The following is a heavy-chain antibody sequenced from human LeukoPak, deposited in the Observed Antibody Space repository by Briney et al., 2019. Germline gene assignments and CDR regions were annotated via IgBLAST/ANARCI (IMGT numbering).Heavy chain of an antibody. CDR3: ARSDFWSGYYRVRAFDI. CDR1: GGSISSYY. Sequence: SETLSLTCTVSGGSISSYYWSWIRQPPGKGLEWIGYIYYSGSTNYNPSLKSRVTISVDTSKSQFSLKLSSVTAADTAVYYCARSDFWSGYYRVRAFDIWGQGTMVTVSS. V-gene: IGHV4-59*01. J-gene: IGHJ3*02. CDR2: IYYSGST. D-gene: IGHD3-3*01.